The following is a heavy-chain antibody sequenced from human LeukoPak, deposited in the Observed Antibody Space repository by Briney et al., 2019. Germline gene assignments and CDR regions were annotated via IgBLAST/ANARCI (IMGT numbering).Heavy chain of an antibody. V-gene: IGHV3-21*01. Sequence: PGGTLRLSCAASGFTFSSYSMNWVRQAPGKGLEWVSSISSSSSYKYYADSVKGRFTISRDNAKNSLYLQMNSLRAEDTAVYYCARYCSSTSCSGEDAFDIWGQGTMVTVSS. CDR1: GFTFSSYS. CDR2: ISSSSSYK. CDR3: ARYCSSTSCSGEDAFDI. J-gene: IGHJ3*02. D-gene: IGHD2-2*01.